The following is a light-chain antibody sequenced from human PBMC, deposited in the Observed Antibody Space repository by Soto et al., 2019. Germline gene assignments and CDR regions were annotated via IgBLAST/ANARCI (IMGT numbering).Light chain of an antibody. CDR1: SSDVGGYNY. V-gene: IGLV2-14*03. J-gene: IGLJ1*01. Sequence: QSPLTQPASVSGSPGQSITISCPGTSSDVGGYNYVSWYQHHPSKAPKHIIYDVTNRPSGGSNPFSGSKSGNTASLTISGLQPEDEADYYCSSYTTSNTRQIVFGTGTKVTVL. CDR3: SSYTTSNTRQIV. CDR2: DVT.